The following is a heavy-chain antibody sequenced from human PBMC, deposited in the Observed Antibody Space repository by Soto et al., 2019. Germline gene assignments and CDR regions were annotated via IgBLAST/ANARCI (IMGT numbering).Heavy chain of an antibody. D-gene: IGHD3-3*01. CDR1: GGTFSSYA. V-gene: IGHV1-69*01. J-gene: IGHJ6*02. CDR2: IIPIFGTA. CDR3: ARELRFLEWAQVYYYYGMDV. Sequence: QVQLVQSGAEVKKPGSSVQVSCKASGGTFSSYAISWVRQAPGQGLEWMGGIIPIFGTANYAQKFQGRVTITADESTSTAYMELSSLRSEDTAVYYCARELRFLEWAQVYYYYGMDVWGQGTTVTVSS.